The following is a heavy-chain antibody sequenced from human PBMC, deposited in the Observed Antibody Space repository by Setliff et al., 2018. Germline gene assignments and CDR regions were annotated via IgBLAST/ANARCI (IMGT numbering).Heavy chain of an antibody. J-gene: IGHJ4*02. CDR3: ARIRTGYCSGGSCYWGYYFDY. CDR1: GFSLSNARMG. CDR2: IFSNDEK. Sequence: SGPTLVNPTEPLTLTCTVSGFSLSNARMGVSWIRQPPGKALEWLAHIFSNDEKSYSTSLKSRLTISKDTSKSQVVLTMTNMDPVDTATYYWARIRTGYCSGGSCYWGYYFDYWGQGTLVTVSS. D-gene: IGHD2-15*01. V-gene: IGHV2-26*01.